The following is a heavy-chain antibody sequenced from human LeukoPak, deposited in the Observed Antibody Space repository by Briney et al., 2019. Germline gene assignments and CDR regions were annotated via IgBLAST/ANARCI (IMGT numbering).Heavy chain of an antibody. V-gene: IGHV3-23*01. Sequence: GGSLRPSCAAAGFTSSSYTMSWVSQAPGKRVERVFAISGSGGSTYYADSVKGGFTISRENPRTTLSLQMNILSAEDTAVYYCAKGYSSSWDYWGQGNLVTVSS. D-gene: IGHD6-13*01. CDR2: ISGSGGST. CDR3: AKGYSSSWDY. CDR1: GFTSSSYT. J-gene: IGHJ4*02.